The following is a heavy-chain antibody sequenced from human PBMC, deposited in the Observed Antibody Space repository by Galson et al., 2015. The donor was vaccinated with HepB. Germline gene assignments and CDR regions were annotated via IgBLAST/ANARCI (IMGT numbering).Heavy chain of an antibody. V-gene: IGHV3-23*01. D-gene: IGHD3-22*01. CDR1: GFTFSSYA. CDR3: AKGGADYYDSSGRFLDY. Sequence: SLRLSCAASGFTFSSYAMSWVRQAPGKGLEWVSAISGSGGSTYYADSVKGRFTISRDNSKNTLYLQMNSLRAEDTAVYYCAKGGADYYDSSGRFLDYWGQGTLVTVSS. J-gene: IGHJ4*02. CDR2: ISGSGGST.